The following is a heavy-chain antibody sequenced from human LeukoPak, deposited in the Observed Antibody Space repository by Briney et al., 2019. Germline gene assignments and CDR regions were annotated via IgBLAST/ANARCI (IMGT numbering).Heavy chain of an antibody. J-gene: IGHJ4*01. V-gene: IGHV3-7*01. CDR3: SRVSSSMGGAAGY. CDR2: IIQGGSDK. Sequence: GGSLRLSCGASGFTFSSYWMSWVRQAPGKGLEWVANIIQGGSDKYYVDSVKGRFTISRDNAKTSVYLEVNGLRAQDMAVYYLSRVSSSMGGAAGYWGQGTLVIVSS. D-gene: IGHD2-15*01. CDR1: GFTFSSYW.